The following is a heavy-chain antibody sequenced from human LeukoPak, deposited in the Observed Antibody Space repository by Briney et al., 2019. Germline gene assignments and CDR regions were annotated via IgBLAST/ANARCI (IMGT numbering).Heavy chain of an antibody. CDR2: IYYSGST. CDR3: ARAKISRTIFIGTRPLKGWFDP. V-gene: IGHV4-31*03. D-gene: IGHD3-3*01. J-gene: IGHJ5*02. CDR1: GGSISSGGYY. Sequence: SQTLSLTCTVSGGSISSGGYYWSCIRQHPGKGLEWIGYIYYSGSTYSNPSLKSRVTISVDTSKNQFSLKLSSVTAADTAVYYCARAKISRTIFIGTRPLKGWFDPWGQGTLVTVSS.